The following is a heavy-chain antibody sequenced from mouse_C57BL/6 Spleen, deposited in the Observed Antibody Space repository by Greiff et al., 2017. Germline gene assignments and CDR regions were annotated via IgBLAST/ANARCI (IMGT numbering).Heavy chain of an antibody. V-gene: IGHV2-5*01. D-gene: IGHD4-1*01. CDR3: ARNWANYYAMDY. Sequence: QVQLQQSGPGLVQPSQSLSITCTVSGFSLTSYGVHWVRQSPGKGLEWLGVIWRGGSTDFNAAFMSRLSITKDNSKSQVFFKMNSLQADDTAIYYCARNWANYYAMDYWGQGTSVTVSS. CDR1: GFSLTSYG. CDR2: IWRGGST. J-gene: IGHJ4*01.